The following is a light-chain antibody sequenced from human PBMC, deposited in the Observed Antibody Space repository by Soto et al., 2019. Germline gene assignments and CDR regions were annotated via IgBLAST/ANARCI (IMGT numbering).Light chain of an antibody. CDR1: SSDVGGYNY. CDR2: DVS. CDR3: SSYTSSSTLVV. J-gene: IGLJ2*01. V-gene: IGLV2-14*01. Sequence: QSVLTQPASVSGSPGQSITISCTGTSSDVGGYNYVSWYQQHPGKAPKLMIYDVSNRPSGVSNRFSGSKSGNTASLPISGLQAEDEADYYCSSYTSSSTLVVFGGGTQLTVL.